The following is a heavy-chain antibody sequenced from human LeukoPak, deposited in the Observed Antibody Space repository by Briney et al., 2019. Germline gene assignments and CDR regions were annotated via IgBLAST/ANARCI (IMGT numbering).Heavy chain of an antibody. J-gene: IGHJ4*02. CDR3: ARVGTRYYDIQPLFDY. D-gene: IGHD3-9*01. Sequence: ASVKVSCKASGYTFTSYAMHWVRQAPGQGLEWMGWINAGNGNTKYSQKFQGRVTITRDTSASTAYMELSSLRSEDTAVYYCARVGTRYYDIQPLFDYWGQGTLVTVSS. V-gene: IGHV1-3*01. CDR2: INAGNGNT. CDR1: GYTFTSYA.